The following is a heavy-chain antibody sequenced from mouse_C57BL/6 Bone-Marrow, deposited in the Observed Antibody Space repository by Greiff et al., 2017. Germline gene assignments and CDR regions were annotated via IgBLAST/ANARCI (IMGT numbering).Heavy chain of an antibody. CDR2: LWSGGST. J-gene: IGHJ4*01. CDR1: GFSLTSYG. V-gene: IGHV2-2*01. CDR3: ARIGVYYGNYDAMDY. D-gene: IGHD2-1*01. Sequence: QVQLQQSGPGLVQPSQSLSITCTVSGFSLTSYGVHWVRQSPGKGLEWLGVLWSGGSTDYNAAFISRLSISKDNSKSQVFFKMNSLQADDTAIYYCARIGVYYGNYDAMDYWGQGTSVTVSS.